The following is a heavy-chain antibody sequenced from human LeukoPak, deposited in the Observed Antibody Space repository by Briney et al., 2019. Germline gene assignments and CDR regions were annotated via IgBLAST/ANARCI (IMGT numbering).Heavy chain of an antibody. J-gene: IGHJ4*02. CDR3: ARGGYSGTYYFDY. V-gene: IGHV3-33*01. CDR1: GFTFSTYG. D-gene: IGHD1-26*01. Sequence: GRSLRLSCAASGFTFSTYGMHWVRQAQGKGLEWVAVVWYDGSNIHYVDSVKGRFTISRDNSKSTLYLQMNSLTAEDTAVYYCARGGYSGTYYFDYWGQGTLVTVSS. CDR2: VWYDGSNI.